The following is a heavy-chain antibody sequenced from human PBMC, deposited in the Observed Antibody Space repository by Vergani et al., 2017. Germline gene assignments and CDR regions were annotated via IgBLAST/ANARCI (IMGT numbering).Heavy chain of an antibody. V-gene: IGHV3-49*04. D-gene: IGHD6-13*01. CDR2: IQSKAYGGTT. CDR1: GFTFGDYA. J-gene: IGHJ4*02. Sequence: EVQLVESGGGLVQPGRSLRLSCTASGFTFGDYAMSWVRQAPGKGMEWVGFIQSKAYGGTTEYAASVKGRFTISRDDSKSIAYLQMNSLKTEDTAVYYCTRDSYSSSWYKSLFDYWGQGTLVTVSS. CDR3: TRDSYSSSWYKSLFDY.